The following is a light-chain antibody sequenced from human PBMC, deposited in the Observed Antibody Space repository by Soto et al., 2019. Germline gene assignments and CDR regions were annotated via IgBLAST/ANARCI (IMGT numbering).Light chain of an antibody. V-gene: IGLV1-44*01. CDR2: SNN. CDR1: SSNIGSNT. Sequence: QSVLTQPPSASGTPGQRVTISCSGSSSNIGSNTVNWYQQLPGTAPKLLIYSNNQRPSGVPDRFSGSKSGTSASLAITGLQAEAEVNYYCPSYDSTLIGYVSGIGNKVT. J-gene: IGLJ1*01. CDR3: PSYDSTLIGYV.